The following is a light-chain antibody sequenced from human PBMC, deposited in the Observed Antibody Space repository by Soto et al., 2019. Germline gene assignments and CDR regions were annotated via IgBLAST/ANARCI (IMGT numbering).Light chain of an antibody. V-gene: IGKV3-11*01. J-gene: IGKJ4*01. CDR2: DTS. Sequence: EIVLTQSPAILSLSPGETATLSCRASESVRRYLAWYQQRPGQAPRLLISDTSNRATGIPARFSGSGSGTDFTLTSSSLEPEDFAVYYCQQRSNWPLTFGGGTKVEIK. CDR1: ESVRRY. CDR3: QQRSNWPLT.